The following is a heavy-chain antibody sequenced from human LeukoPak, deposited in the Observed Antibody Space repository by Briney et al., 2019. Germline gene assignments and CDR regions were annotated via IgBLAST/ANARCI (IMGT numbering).Heavy chain of an antibody. CDR2: ISTYNDNT. Sequence: ASVKVSCKASGYTFNNYCINWVRHAPGQGLEWMGWISTYNDNTNYTQKLQGKVTMTIDTATSKAYMELKSLTSDDTAVYYCARVVFEVGFQFDFWGQGTLVTVSS. D-gene: IGHD1-26*01. V-gene: IGHV1-18*01. J-gene: IGHJ4*02. CDR1: GYTFNNYC. CDR3: ARVVFEVGFQFDF.